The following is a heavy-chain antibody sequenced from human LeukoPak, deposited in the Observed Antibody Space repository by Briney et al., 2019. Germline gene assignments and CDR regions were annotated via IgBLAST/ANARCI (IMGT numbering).Heavy chain of an antibody. J-gene: IGHJ4*02. CDR1: GYTFTGYY. V-gene: IGHV1-2*02. CDR3: ARSSEFNY. Sequence: ASVKVSCKASGYTFTGYYMHWVRQAPGQGREWMGWINPKSGGTNYAQKFQGRVNMTRDTSISTAYMELSRLRSDDTAVYYCARSSEFNYWGQGTLVTVSS. CDR2: INPKSGGT.